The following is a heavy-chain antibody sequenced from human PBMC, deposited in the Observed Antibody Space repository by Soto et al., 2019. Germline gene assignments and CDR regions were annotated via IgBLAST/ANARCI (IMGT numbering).Heavy chain of an antibody. J-gene: IGHJ6*02. V-gene: IGHV3-23*01. Sequence: EVQLLESGGGLVQPGGSLRLSCAASGFTFSTYAMRWVRQAPGKGLEWVSSITGGGGRGTYYGDSVKGRCTITRDDSKDTMYLQMESLRADDTSVYYCATSHNNSGGSNGGIDVWGQGNRVTVSS. CDR2: ITGGGGRGT. CDR3: ATSHNNSGGSNGGIDV. CDR1: GFTFSTYA. D-gene: IGHD1-26*01.